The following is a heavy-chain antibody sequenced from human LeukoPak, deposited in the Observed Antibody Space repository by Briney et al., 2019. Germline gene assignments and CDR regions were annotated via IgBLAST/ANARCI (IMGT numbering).Heavy chain of an antibody. CDR1: GRTFSSYA. CDR2: IIPIRGIA. CDR3: AREVDTAMVGMDV. V-gene: IGHV1-69*04. D-gene: IGHD5-18*01. Sequence: SVKVSCKASGRTFSSYAISWVRQAPGQGLECMGRIIPIRGIANYAQKSQGRVTITADKSTRTAYRELRSLRSEDTAVHYCAREVDTAMVGMDVWGQGTTVTVSS. J-gene: IGHJ6*02.